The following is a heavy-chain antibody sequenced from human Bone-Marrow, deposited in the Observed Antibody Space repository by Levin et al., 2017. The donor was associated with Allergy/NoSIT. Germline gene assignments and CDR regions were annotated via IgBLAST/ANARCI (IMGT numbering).Heavy chain of an antibody. D-gene: IGHD3-22*01. CDR3: ARDYYDSSGYYHSGWFDP. V-gene: IGHV4-59*01. CDR2: IYYSGST. Sequence: SQTLSLTCTVSGGSISSYYWSWIRQPPGKGLEWIGYIYYSGSTNYNPSLKSRVTISVDTSKNQFSLKLSSVTAADTAVYYCARDYYDSSGYYHSGWFDPWGQGTLVTVSS. CDR1: GGSISSYY. J-gene: IGHJ5*02.